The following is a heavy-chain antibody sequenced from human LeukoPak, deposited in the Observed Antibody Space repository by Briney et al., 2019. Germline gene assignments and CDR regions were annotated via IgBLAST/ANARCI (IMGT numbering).Heavy chain of an antibody. J-gene: IGHJ3*02. CDR3: AREDYGDYAETAFDI. Sequence: SESPSLTCTVSGGSISSYYWSWIRQPPGKGLEWIGYIYYSGSTNYNPSLKSRVTISVDTSKNQFSLKLSSATAADTAVYYCAREDYGDYAETAFDIWGQGTMVTVSS. CDR1: GGSISSYY. V-gene: IGHV4-59*01. CDR2: IYYSGST. D-gene: IGHD4-17*01.